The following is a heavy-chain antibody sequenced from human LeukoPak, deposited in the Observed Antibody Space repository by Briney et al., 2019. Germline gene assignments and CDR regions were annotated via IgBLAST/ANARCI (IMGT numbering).Heavy chain of an antibody. CDR1: GYTFTSYG. Sequence: AAVTVSCTASGYTFTSYGISWVRQAPGQGLEWMGWISAYNGNTNYAQKLQGRVTMTTDTSTSTAYMELRSLRSDDTAVYYCARDLAPLGNWFDPWGQGTLLTVSS. CDR2: ISAYNGNT. J-gene: IGHJ5*02. CDR3: ARDLAPLGNWFDP. D-gene: IGHD3-16*01. V-gene: IGHV1-18*01.